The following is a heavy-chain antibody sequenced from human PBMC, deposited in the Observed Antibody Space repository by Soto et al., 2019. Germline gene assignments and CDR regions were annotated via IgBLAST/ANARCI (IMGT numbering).Heavy chain of an antibody. CDR3: SRDASIQYSSSKVPRYYYGMDV. V-gene: IGHV3-66*01. CDR2: IYSGGST. CDR1: GFTFSNY. Sequence: GGSLRLSCAASGFTFSNYMSWVRQAPGKGLEWVSVIYSGGSTYYADSVKGRFTISRDNSKNTLYLQMNSLRAEDTAVYYCSRDASIQYSSSKVPRYYYGMDVWGQGTTVTVSS. J-gene: IGHJ6*02. D-gene: IGHD6-13*01.